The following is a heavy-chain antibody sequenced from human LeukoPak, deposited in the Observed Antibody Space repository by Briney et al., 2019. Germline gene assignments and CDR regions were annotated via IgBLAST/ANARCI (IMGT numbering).Heavy chain of an antibody. CDR3: ARGGGLDV. Sequence: GGSLRLSCAASGFTFSGHWMNWARQAPGKGLEWVASINHNGNVNYYVDSVKGRFTISRDNAKNSLYLQMSNLRAEDTAVYFCARGGGLDVWGQGATVTVSS. CDR2: INHNGNVN. J-gene: IGHJ6*02. D-gene: IGHD3-16*01. CDR1: GFTFSGHW. V-gene: IGHV3-7*03.